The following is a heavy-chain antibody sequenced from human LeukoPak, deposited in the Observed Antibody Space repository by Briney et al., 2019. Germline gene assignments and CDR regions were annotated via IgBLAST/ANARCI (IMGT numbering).Heavy chain of an antibody. V-gene: IGHV3-48*04. CDR1: GFTFSSYS. CDR3: ARNYDSSGYYYQDDY. Sequence: GGSLRLSCAASGFTFSSYSMNWVRQAPGKGLEWVSYISSSSTIYYADSVKGRFTISRDNAKNSLYLQMNSLRAEDTAVYYCARNYDSSGYYYQDDYWGQGTLVTVSS. CDR2: ISSSSTI. D-gene: IGHD3-22*01. J-gene: IGHJ4*02.